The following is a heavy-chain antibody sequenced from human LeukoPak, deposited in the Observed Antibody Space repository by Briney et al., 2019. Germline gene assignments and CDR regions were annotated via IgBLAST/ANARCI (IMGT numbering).Heavy chain of an antibody. D-gene: IGHD3-22*01. V-gene: IGHV3-23*01. J-gene: IGHJ4*02. CDR3: ARDGDDTSGYFSPFDY. CDR1: GFTFSSYA. Sequence: PGGSLRLSCAASGFTFSSYAMSWVRQAPGKGLEWVSAISGSGGSIYYADSVKGRFTISRDNSKNTLYLQMNSPGVEDTAVYYCARDGDDTSGYFSPFDYWGQGTLVTVSS. CDR2: ISGSGGSI.